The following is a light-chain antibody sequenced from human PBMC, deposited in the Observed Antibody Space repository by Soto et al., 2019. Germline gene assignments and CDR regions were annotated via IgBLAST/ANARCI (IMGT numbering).Light chain of an antibody. J-gene: IGLJ3*02. CDR1: NSDVGGYNF. CDR3: CAYGGSGNWV. Sequence: QSALTQPRSVSGSPGQSVTISCTGTNSDVGGYNFVSWYQQLPGKAPKLMISAVSQRPSGVPDRFSGSKSGNTASLAVSGLQAEDEAHYYCCAYGGSGNWVFGGGTKVTVL. CDR2: AVS. V-gene: IGLV2-11*01.